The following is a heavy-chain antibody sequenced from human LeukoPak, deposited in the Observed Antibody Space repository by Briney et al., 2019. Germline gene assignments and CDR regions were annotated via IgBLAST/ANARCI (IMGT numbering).Heavy chain of an antibody. CDR3: ARGWDVPLDY. CDR2: ISSNGGTT. D-gene: IGHD1-26*01. Sequence: GGSLRLSCAASGLTFSSYAMHWVRQAPGKGLEYVSVISSNGGTTYYANSVKGRFSISRDNSKNTLYLQMGSLRLDDMAVYYCARGWDVPLDYWGQGTLVTVYS. CDR1: GLTFSSYA. J-gene: IGHJ4*02. V-gene: IGHV3-64*01.